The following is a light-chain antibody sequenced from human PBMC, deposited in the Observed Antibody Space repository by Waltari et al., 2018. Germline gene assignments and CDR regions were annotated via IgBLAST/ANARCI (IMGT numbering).Light chain of an antibody. Sequence: QAALTQPPSVSGSPGQSVTLSCPGITTAIVGNTYLSWYQHVPGKAPKLLIYDVSERPSGVSDRFSGSTSGNTASLTVSGLQAEDEADYYCSSYAGGNTLLFGGGTRLTVL. J-gene: IGLJ7*01. V-gene: IGLV2-8*01. CDR1: TTAIVGNTY. CDR3: SSYAGGNTLL. CDR2: DVS.